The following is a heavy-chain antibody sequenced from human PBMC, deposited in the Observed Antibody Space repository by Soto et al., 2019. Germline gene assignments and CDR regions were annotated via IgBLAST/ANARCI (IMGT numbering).Heavy chain of an antibody. CDR3: ARDGYSGYDFDY. J-gene: IGHJ4*02. Sequence: EVQLVESGGGLVQPEGSLRLSCAASGFTFSSYWMHWVRQAPGKGLVWVSRINSDGSSTSYADSVKGRFTISRDNAKNTLYLQMNSLRAEDTAVYYCARDGYSGYDFDYWGQGTLVTVSS. D-gene: IGHD5-12*01. V-gene: IGHV3-74*01. CDR1: GFTFSSYW. CDR2: INSDGSST.